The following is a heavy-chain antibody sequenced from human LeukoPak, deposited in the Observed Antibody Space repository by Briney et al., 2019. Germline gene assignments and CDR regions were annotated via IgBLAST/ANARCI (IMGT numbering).Heavy chain of an antibody. CDR3: VRGKDSSGYSDAFDI. CDR1: GFTFSSYD. D-gene: IGHD3-22*01. CDR2: IGTAGDT. Sequence: GSLRLSCAASGFTFSSYDMHWVRQATGKGLEWVSAIGTAGDTYYPGSVKGRFTISRENAKNSLYLQMNSLRAGDTAVYYCVRGKDSSGYSDAFDIWGQGTMVTVSS. J-gene: IGHJ3*02. V-gene: IGHV3-13*01.